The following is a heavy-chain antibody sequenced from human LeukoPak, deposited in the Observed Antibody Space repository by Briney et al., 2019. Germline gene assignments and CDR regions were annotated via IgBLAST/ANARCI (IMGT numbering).Heavy chain of an antibody. Sequence: GRSLRLSCAASGFTFSSYAMHWVRQAPGKGLEWVAVISYDGSNKYYADSVKGRFTISRDNSKNTLYLQMNSLRAEDTAVYYCARDPSHYYASSGYWFDPWGQGTLVTVSS. D-gene: IGHD3-22*01. V-gene: IGHV3-30-3*01. CDR3: ARDPSHYYASSGYWFDP. J-gene: IGHJ5*02. CDR1: GFTFSSYA. CDR2: ISYDGSNK.